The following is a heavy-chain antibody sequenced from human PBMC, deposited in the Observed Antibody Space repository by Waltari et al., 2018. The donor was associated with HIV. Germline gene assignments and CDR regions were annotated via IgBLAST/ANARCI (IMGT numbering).Heavy chain of an antibody. D-gene: IGHD2-2*01. Sequence: QVQLVPSGAEMTKTEASVTVSCGAFESAFRRYDINWVRQDNGQRLEWMGLMNPNSGNTGYAQKVQGRVTMTRNTSISTAYMELSSLRSEDTAVYYCARGRGKEPASIFVEDVWGQGTTVTVSS. V-gene: IGHV1-8*01. CDR3: ARGRGKEPASIFVEDV. CDR1: ESAFRRYD. J-gene: IGHJ6*02. CDR2: MNPNSGNT.